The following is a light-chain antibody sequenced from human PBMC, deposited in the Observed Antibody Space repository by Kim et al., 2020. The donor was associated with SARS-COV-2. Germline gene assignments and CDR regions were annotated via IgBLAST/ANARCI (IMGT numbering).Light chain of an antibody. J-gene: IGLJ2*01. CDR3: NSRDSSDNVV. Sequence: VCCGQIVRSTGQGDSLRSYYATWYQQKPGQAPIIGIYGKSIGPSGIPDRVSGSSSGNTASLTITGTQAGDEADYYCNSRDSSDNVVFGGGTQLTVL. CDR2: GKS. V-gene: IGLV3-19*01. CDR1: SLRSYY.